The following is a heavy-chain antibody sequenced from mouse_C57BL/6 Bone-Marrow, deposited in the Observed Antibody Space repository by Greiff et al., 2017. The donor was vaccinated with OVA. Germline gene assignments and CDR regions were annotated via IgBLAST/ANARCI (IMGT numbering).Heavy chain of an antibody. V-gene: IGHV1-22*01. D-gene: IGHD2-1*01. Sequence: VQLQQSGPELVKPGASVKMSCKASGYTFTDYNMHWVKQSHGKSLEWIGYINPNNGGTSYNQKFKGKATLTVHKSSSTAYMELRSLTSEDSAVYYCARKKRRSTRGYFDYWGQGTTLTVTS. CDR3: ARKKRRSTRGYFDY. CDR1: GYTFTDYN. J-gene: IGHJ2*01. CDR2: INPNNGGT.